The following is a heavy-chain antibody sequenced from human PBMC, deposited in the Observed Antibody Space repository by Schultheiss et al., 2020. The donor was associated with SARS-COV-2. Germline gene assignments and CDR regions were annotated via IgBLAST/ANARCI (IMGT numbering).Heavy chain of an antibody. V-gene: IGHV4-34*01. CDR2: INHSGST. D-gene: IGHD2-2*01. CDR3: ARQLVVPAATPMDV. Sequence: SETLSLTCAVYGGSFSGYYWSWIRQPPGKGLEWIGEINHSGSTYYNPSLKSRVTISVDTSKNQFSLKLSSVTAEDTAVYYCARQLVVPAATPMDVWGKGTTVTVSS. CDR1: GGSFSGYY. J-gene: IGHJ6*03.